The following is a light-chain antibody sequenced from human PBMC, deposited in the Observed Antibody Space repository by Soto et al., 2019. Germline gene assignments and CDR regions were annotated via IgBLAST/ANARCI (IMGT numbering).Light chain of an antibody. Sequence: QSALTQPASLSGSHGQSITISCTGTSGGIGACECVSWFQRHPGKAPTLMFSEVNDRPSGVANRFSGSKSGNMAYLTISGIQVEDEAEYFCFSFTTTSTPVFGTGTKVTVL. CDR1: SGGIGACEC. V-gene: IGLV2-14*01. CDR2: EVN. J-gene: IGLJ1*01. CDR3: FSFTTTSTPV.